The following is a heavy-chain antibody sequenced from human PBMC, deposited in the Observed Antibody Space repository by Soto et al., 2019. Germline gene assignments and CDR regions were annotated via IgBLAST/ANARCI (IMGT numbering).Heavy chain of an antibody. CDR3: AKDISLRGWVYLVVEY. J-gene: IGHJ4*02. D-gene: IGHD6-13*01. CDR1: GFTFDVYA. Sequence: VQLVESGGGWVQPGRSLRLSCAASGFTFDVYAMHWVRQAPGKGLEWVSGINYNSGSVGYADSVKGRFTISRDNARNSLHLQMNSLRAEDTAVYYCAKDISLRGWVYLVVEYWGQGTLVTVSP. CDR2: INYNSGSV. V-gene: IGHV3-9*01.